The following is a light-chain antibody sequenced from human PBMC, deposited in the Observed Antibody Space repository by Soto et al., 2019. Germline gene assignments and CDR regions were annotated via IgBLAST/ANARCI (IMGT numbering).Light chain of an antibody. V-gene: IGKV3-20*01. J-gene: IGKJ1*01. CDR1: QRFSSTY. Sequence: IVLTQSPETLSLSPGETATLSCRASQRFSSTYLAWFQQKPGQSPRLLIHGAFTRAPGIPGRFTGSGSGTDFSLPITRLEPDDFSVYYYRQYCSLSPCTFGQGTKVEIK. CDR3: RQYCSLSPCT. CDR2: GAF.